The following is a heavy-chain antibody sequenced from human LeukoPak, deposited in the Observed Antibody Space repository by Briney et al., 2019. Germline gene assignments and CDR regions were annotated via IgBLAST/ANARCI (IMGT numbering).Heavy chain of an antibody. CDR2: INPNSGGT. J-gene: IGHJ4*02. D-gene: IGHD3-9*01. V-gene: IGHV1-2*02. CDR1: GYTLTGYY. Sequence: ASVKVSCKASGYTLTGYYMHWVRQAPGQGLEWMGWINPNSGGTNYAQKFQGRVTMTRDTSISTAYMELSRLRSDDTAVYYCARAYYDILTGYSYFDYWGQGTLVTVSS. CDR3: ARAYYDILTGYSYFDY.